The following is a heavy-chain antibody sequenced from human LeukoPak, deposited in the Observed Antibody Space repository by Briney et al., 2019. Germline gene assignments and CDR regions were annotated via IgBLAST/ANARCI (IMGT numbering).Heavy chain of an antibody. Sequence: GGSLRLSCKDSESTFADYGMSWVRQTPGKGLEWVSGINWKGDNTAYADSVKGRFTISRDNAKSSLYLQMTSLRAEDTALYYCARDLSASWYSLGSWGQGTLVTVSS. D-gene: IGHD6-13*01. CDR3: ARDLSASWYSLGS. J-gene: IGHJ4*02. V-gene: IGHV3-20*04. CDR2: INWKGDNT. CDR1: ESTFADYG.